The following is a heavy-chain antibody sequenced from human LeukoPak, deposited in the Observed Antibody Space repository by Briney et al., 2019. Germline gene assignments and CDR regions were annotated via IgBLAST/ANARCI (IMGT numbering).Heavy chain of an antibody. CDR2: IYYSGTT. CDR1: GGSVSSASYF. J-gene: IGHJ4*02. D-gene: IGHD1-26*01. V-gene: IGHV4-39*02. Sequence: PSETLSLTCTVSGGSVSSASYFWGWIRQPPGKGLQWIGNIYYSGTTYYNPSLKSRVTISIDTSKNQSSLQLSSVTAADTAVYYCARDLDSGSYDFWGQGSLVTVSS. CDR3: ARDLDSGSYDF.